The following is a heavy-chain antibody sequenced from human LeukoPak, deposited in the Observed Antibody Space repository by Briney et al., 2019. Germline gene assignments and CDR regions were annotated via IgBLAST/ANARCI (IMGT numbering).Heavy chain of an antibody. J-gene: IGHJ4*02. CDR2: ISGSGGST. Sequence: GGSLRLSCAASGFTFSSYAMSWVRQAPGKGLEWVSAISGSGGSTYYADSVKGRFTISRDNAKNMLYLQMNSLRAEDTAVYYCAKDLPLQSTENTYWGQGTLVTVSS. CDR3: AKDLPLQSTENTY. V-gene: IGHV3-23*01. D-gene: IGHD5/OR15-5a*01. CDR1: GFTFSSYA.